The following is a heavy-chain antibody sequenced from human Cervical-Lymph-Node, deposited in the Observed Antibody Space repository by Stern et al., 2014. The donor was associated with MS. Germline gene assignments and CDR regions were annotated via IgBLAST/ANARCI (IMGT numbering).Heavy chain of an antibody. V-gene: IGHV3-7*01. CDR1: GLTFSDYW. CDR2: INRDGSGK. D-gene: IGHD2-2*02. J-gene: IGHJ5*02. Sequence: EVQLVQSGGGLVQPGGSLRISCAASGLTFSDYWMGWVRQAPGKGLEWVANINRDGSGKSYVASVKGRFTISRDNAKKSLYMQMNSLRADDTAVYYCAKVLWDVVVVPSSIPGSWFDTWGQGTLVTVSS. CDR3: AKVLWDVVVVPSSIPGSWFDT.